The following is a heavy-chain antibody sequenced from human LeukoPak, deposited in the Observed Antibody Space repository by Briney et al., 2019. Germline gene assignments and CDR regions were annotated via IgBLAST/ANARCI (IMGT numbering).Heavy chain of an antibody. J-gene: IGHJ4*02. CDR1: AFTFSSYS. Sequence: GGSLRLSCAASAFTFSSYSMNWVRQAPGKGLEWVSYISSSGSTTYYADSAKGRFTISRDNAKNSLYLQMNSLRAEDTAVYYCASYCSTTSCYAVDYWGQGTLVTVSS. V-gene: IGHV3-48*01. CDR3: ASYCSTTSCYAVDY. CDR2: ISSSGSTT. D-gene: IGHD2-2*01.